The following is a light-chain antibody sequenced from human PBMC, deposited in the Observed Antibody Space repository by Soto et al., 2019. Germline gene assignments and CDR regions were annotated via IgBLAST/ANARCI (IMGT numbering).Light chain of an antibody. Sequence: QSALTQPASVSGSPGQSITISCTGTSSDVGGYNLVSWFQQHPGKAPKLMIYEVSNRPSGASNRFSGSKSGNTASLTISGLQAEDEADYYCASYTRRSTYVFGTGTQLTVL. CDR2: EVS. CDR1: SSDVGGYNL. CDR3: ASYTRRSTYV. V-gene: IGLV2-14*01. J-gene: IGLJ1*01.